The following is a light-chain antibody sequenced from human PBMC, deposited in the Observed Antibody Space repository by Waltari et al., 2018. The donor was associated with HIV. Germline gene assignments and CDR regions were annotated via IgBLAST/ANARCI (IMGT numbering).Light chain of an antibody. V-gene: IGLV3-25*03. J-gene: IGLJ2*01. CDR1: ALPKQY. CDR2: KDS. Sequence: SYELTQPPSVSVSPGQTARITCSGDALPKQYAYWYQQKPGQAPVLVIYKDSERPSGIPERFSGSSSGTTVTLTISGVQVEDEADYYCQSADSSYTYPGVVFGGGTKLTVL. CDR3: QSADSSYTYPGVV.